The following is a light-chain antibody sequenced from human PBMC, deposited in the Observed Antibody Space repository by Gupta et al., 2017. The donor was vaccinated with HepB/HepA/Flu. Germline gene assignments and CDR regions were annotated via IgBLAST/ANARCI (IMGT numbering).Light chain of an antibody. Sequence: DPAVSVALGQTVRITCQGDSLRSYYASWYQQKPGQAPVLVIYGKNNRSSGIPDRFSGSSSGNTASLTITGAQAEDEADYYCNSRDSSGNHHVVFGGGTKLTVL. J-gene: IGLJ2*01. CDR3: NSRDSSGNHHVV. CDR2: GKN. CDR1: SLRSYY. V-gene: IGLV3-19*01.